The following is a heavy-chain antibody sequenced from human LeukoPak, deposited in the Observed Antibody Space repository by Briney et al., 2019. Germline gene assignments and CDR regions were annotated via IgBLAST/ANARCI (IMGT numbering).Heavy chain of an antibody. CDR3: ARDLRGYCGGDCYFELFDY. Sequence: GASVKVSCKASGYTFTSHGISWVRQAPGQGLEWMGWISAYNGNTNYAQKLQGRVTMTTDTSTSTAYMELRSLRSDDTAVYYCARDLRGYCGGDCYFELFDYWGQGTLVTVSS. D-gene: IGHD2-21*02. CDR1: GYTFTSHG. V-gene: IGHV1-18*01. CDR2: ISAYNGNT. J-gene: IGHJ4*02.